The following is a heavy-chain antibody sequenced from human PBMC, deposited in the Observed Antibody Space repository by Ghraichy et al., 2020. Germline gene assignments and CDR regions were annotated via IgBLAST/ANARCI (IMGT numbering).Heavy chain of an antibody. CDR2: LSYDGSNE. CDR1: GFSFSSYD. Sequence: GESLNISCTASGFSFSSYDMHWVRQAPGEGLEWVAGLSYDGSNEYYADLVKGRFSISRDNSKNTLYLQIHSLRDEDTAVYYCAKADLIRGIIGTRSFDVWGQGTMVTVSS. J-gene: IGHJ3*01. V-gene: IGHV3-30*18. CDR3: AKADLIRGIIGTRSFDV. D-gene: IGHD3-10*01.